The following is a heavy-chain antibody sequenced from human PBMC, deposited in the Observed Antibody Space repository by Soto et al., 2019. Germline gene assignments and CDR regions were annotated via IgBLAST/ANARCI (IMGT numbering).Heavy chain of an antibody. J-gene: IGHJ6*02. CDR1: GYTFTSYS. Sequence: ASVKVSCKASGYTFTSYSMHCVRQAPGQRLEWMGWINAGNGNTKYSQKFQGRVTITRDTSASTAYMELSSLRSEDTAVYYCARDRGAAMRPDNYYYGMDVWGQGTTVTV. D-gene: IGHD5-18*01. CDR3: ARDRGAAMRPDNYYYGMDV. CDR2: INAGNGNT. V-gene: IGHV1-3*01.